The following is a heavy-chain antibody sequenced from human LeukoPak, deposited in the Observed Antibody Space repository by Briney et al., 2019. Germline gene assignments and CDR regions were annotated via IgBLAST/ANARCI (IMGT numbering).Heavy chain of an antibody. CDR3: ATSYSYGYYFDY. J-gene: IGHJ4*02. CDR2: IYYSGST. CDR1: GGSISSYC. V-gene: IGHV4-59*08. D-gene: IGHD5-18*01. Sequence: PSETLSLTCTVSGGSISSYCWSWIRQPPGKGLEWIGYIYYSGSTNYNPSLKSRVTISVDTSKNQFSLKLSSVTAAGTAVYYCATSYSYGYYFDYWGQGTLVTVSS.